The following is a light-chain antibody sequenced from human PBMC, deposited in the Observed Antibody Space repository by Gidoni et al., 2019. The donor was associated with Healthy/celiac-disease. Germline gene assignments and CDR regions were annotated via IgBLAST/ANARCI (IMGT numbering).Light chain of an antibody. V-gene: IGKV1-5*03. CDR2: KAS. CDR1: QSISSW. CDR3: QQYNSYPYT. J-gene: IGKJ2*01. Sequence: DIRMTQSPSTLSASVGDRVTITCRASQSISSWLAWYQQKPGKATKLLIYKASSLESGVPSRFSGSGSGTEFTLTISSLQPDDLATYYCQQYNSYPYTFGQGTKLEIK.